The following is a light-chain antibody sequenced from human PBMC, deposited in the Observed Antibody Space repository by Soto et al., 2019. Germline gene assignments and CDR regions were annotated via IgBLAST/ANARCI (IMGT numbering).Light chain of an antibody. CDR1: QSVSSSH. Sequence: ETVLTQSPGTLSLSPGERATLSCRASQSVSSSHLTWYQQKPGQAPRLLIYGASSRATGIPDRFSGSGSGTDFTLTISRLEPEDFALYYCQQFASSPWTFGQATKVEIK. CDR2: GAS. J-gene: IGKJ1*01. V-gene: IGKV3-20*01. CDR3: QQFASSPWT.